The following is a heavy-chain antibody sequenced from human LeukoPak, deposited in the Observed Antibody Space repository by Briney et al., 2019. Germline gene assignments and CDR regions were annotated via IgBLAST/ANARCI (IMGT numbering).Heavy chain of an antibody. CDR2: ISRDESSK. D-gene: IGHD2-15*01. Sequence: GRSLRLSCAASGFFVTTYGIHWVRQAPGKGLEWVAVISRDESSKYYGDSVKGRFTISRDNSKNTLYLHMNSLRAEDTAVYYCARVRYCSGGSCYFYNAMDVWGQGTTVTVSS. J-gene: IGHJ6*02. CDR3: ARVRYCSGGSCYFYNAMDV. V-gene: IGHV3-30*03. CDR1: GFFVTTYG.